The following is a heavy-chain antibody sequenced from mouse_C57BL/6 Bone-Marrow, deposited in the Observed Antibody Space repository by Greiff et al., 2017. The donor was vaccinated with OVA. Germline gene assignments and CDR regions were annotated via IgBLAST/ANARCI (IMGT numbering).Heavy chain of an antibody. CDR3: TTPYYGSSYDY. CDR1: GFNIKDDY. Sequence: EVQLQQSGAELVRPGASVKLSCTASGFNIKDDYMHWVKQRPEQGLEWIGWIDPENGDTEYASKFQGKATITADTSSNTAYLQLSSLTSEDTAVYYCTTPYYGSSYDYWGQVTTLTVSS. D-gene: IGHD1-1*01. V-gene: IGHV14-4*01. J-gene: IGHJ2*01. CDR2: IDPENGDT.